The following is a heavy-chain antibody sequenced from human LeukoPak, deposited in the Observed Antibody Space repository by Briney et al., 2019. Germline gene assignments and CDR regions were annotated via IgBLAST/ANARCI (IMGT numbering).Heavy chain of an antibody. CDR2: ISSSSSYI. Sequence: GGSLRLSCAASGFTFSSYSMNWVRQAPGKGLEWVSAISSSSSYIYYADSVKGRFTISRDNAKNSLYLQMNSLRAEDTAVYYCGLAVAGTRFDYWGQGTLVTVSS. J-gene: IGHJ4*02. CDR3: GLAVAGTRFDY. CDR1: GFTFSSYS. V-gene: IGHV3-21*01. D-gene: IGHD6-19*01.